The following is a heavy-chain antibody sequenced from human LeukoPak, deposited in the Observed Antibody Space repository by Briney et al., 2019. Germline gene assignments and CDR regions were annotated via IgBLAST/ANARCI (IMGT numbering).Heavy chain of an antibody. V-gene: IGHV4-4*07. CDR2: IYTSGST. J-gene: IGHJ4*02. Sequence: SETLSLTCTVSGGSISSYYWSWIRQPAGKGLEWIGRIYTSGSTNYNPSLKSRVTISVDTSKNQFSLKLSSVTAADTAVYYCARDREYCSSTSCYVSWGQGTLVTVSS. CDR1: GGSISSYY. D-gene: IGHD2-2*01. CDR3: ARDREYCSSTSCYVS.